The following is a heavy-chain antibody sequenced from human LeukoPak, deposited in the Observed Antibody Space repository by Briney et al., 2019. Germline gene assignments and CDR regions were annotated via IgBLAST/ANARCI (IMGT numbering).Heavy chain of an antibody. CDR3: AKDRNDILTGHGPSGAEYFQH. CDR2: ISGSGGST. Sequence: GGSLRLSCAASGFTFSSYAMRWVRQAPGRGLEWVSSISGSGGSTHYADSVKGRFTISRDNSKNTLYLQMNSLRAEDTAVYYCAKDRNDILTGHGPSGAEYFQHWGQGTLVTVSS. D-gene: IGHD3-9*01. CDR1: GFTFSSYA. J-gene: IGHJ1*01. V-gene: IGHV3-23*01.